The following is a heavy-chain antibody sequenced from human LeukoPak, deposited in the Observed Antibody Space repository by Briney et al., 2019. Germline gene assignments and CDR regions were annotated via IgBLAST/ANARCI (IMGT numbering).Heavy chain of an antibody. Sequence: GGSLRLSCAASGFTVSSNYMSWVRQAPGKGLEWVSVIYSGGSTYYADSVKGRFTISRDNSKNTLYLQMNSLRAEDTAVYYCARVWFIAVAGTSHYFDYWGQGTLVTVSS. D-gene: IGHD6-19*01. CDR1: GFTVSSNY. CDR3: ARVWFIAVAGTSHYFDY. J-gene: IGHJ4*02. V-gene: IGHV3-53*01. CDR2: IYSGGST.